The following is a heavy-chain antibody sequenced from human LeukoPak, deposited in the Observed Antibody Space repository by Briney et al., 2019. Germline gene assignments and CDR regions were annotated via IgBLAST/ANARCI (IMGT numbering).Heavy chain of an antibody. Sequence: GGSLRLSCAASGFTFSRYYMTWVRQAPGKGLEWVANIKQDGSEKFYVDSVKGRFTTSRDNAKNSMFLQMNSPRAEDTAVYYCVRWIASGSGIYWYFDVWGRGTLVTVSS. CDR3: VRWIASGSGIYWYFDV. J-gene: IGHJ2*01. CDR2: IKQDGSEK. D-gene: IGHD1-26*01. V-gene: IGHV3-7*01. CDR1: GFTFSRYY.